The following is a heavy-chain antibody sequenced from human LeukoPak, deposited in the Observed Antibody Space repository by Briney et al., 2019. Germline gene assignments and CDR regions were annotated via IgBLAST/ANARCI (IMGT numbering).Heavy chain of an antibody. J-gene: IGHJ5*01. CDR3: AKDEEDIVLIPVFDS. CDR1: GFSVSNNY. CDR2: ISGSGAST. Sequence: GGSLRLSCAASGFSVSNNYMSWVRQAPGKGLEWVSGISGSGASTYYADSVEGRFTISRDNFKNTPYLQMNSLRAEDTAVYYCAKDEEDIVLIPVFDSWGQGTLVTVSS. V-gene: IGHV3-23*01. D-gene: IGHD2-2*01.